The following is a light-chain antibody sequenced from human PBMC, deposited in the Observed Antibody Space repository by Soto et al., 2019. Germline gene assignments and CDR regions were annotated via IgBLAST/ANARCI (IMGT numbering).Light chain of an antibody. Sequence: EIVLTQSPATLSLSPGDRATLSCRASQSISRSLAWYQQKPGQSPRLLIYDASKRATCIPARFSGSGSGTDFTLPLPCLEPEDFEDYYWQQRSNWPPRPLGQGTKVEIK. CDR3: QQRSNWPPRP. CDR2: DAS. J-gene: IGKJ1*01. CDR1: QSISRS. V-gene: IGKV3-11*01.